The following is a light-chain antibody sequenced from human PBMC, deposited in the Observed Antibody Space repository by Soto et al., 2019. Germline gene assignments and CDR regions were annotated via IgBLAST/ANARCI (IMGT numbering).Light chain of an antibody. CDR3: AAWDDSLNGPV. V-gene: IGLV1-44*01. CDR1: GPNIGTNS. J-gene: IGLJ2*01. Sequence: QSVLTQPPSASGTPGQRVTISCSGSGPNIGTNSVNWYQQLPGTAPKLLIYSNNQRPSGVPDRFSGSKSGTSASLAISGLQSEDEAHYYCAAWDDSLNGPVFGGGTKLTVL. CDR2: SNN.